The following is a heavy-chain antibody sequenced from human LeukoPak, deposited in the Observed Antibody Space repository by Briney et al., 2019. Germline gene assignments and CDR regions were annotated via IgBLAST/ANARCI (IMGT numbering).Heavy chain of an antibody. CDR1: GGSISSSPYY. J-gene: IGHJ4*02. CDR3: ARASGLVWSLWFGDYYFGY. V-gene: IGHV4-39*07. D-gene: IGHD3-10*01. CDR2: INHSGST. Sequence: SETLSLTCTVSGGSISSSPYYWSWIRQPPGKGLEWIGEINHSGSTNYNPSLKSRVTISVDTSKNQFSLKLSSVTAADTAVYYCARASGLVWSLWFGDYYFGYWGQGTLVTVSS.